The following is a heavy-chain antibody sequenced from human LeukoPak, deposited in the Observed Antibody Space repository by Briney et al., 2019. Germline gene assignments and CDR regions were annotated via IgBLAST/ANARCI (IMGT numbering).Heavy chain of an antibody. CDR2: IYSSGST. CDR1: GFTVSSNY. CDR3: ARTFVSGDGYKVGYFDY. V-gene: IGHV3-53*01. D-gene: IGHD5-24*01. Sequence: PGGSLRLSCAASGFTVSSNYLSWVRQAPGKGLEWVSLIYSSGSTYYADSVKGRFTISSDNSKNTLYLQMNSLTAEDTAVYYCARTFVSGDGYKVGYFDYWGEGAQVTVSS. J-gene: IGHJ4*02.